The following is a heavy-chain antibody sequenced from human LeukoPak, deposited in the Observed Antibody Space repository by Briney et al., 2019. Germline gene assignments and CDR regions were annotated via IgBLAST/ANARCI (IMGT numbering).Heavy chain of an antibody. CDR1: GFTFSSYA. J-gene: IGHJ6*03. CDR2: ISGSGGST. Sequence: GGSLRLSCAASGFTFSSYAMSWVRRAPGKGLDWVSAISGSGGSTYYADSVTGRFTISRDNSKNTLYLQMNSLRAEDTAVYYCAKEIYSSSSGYYMDVWGKETTVTVSS. V-gene: IGHV3-23*01. D-gene: IGHD6-6*01. CDR3: AKEIYSSSSGYYMDV.